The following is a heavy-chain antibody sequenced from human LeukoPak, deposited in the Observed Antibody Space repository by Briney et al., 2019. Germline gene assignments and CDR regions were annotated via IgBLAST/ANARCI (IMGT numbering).Heavy chain of an antibody. D-gene: IGHD4-17*01. J-gene: IGHJ4*02. Sequence: SETLSLTCTVSGGAISSYYWSWIRQPPGKGLELIGYIYNSGSTNYNPSLKSRVTISVDTSRNQFSLKLSSVTAADTAVYYCARDRTMTTPEVWGQGTLVTVSS. CDR2: IYNSGST. CDR1: GGAISSYY. V-gene: IGHV4-59*01. CDR3: ARDRTMTTPEV.